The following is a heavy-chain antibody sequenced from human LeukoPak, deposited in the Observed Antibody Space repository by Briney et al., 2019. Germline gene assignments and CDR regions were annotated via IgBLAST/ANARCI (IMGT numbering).Heavy chain of an antibody. J-gene: IGHJ5*01. Sequence: GGSLQLSCKGSGYRFTSYWIGWARQMPGEGLEWMGIIYPGDSDTQYSPSFQGQVTTSADKSTNTASLQWSGLKASDSATYYCARPRWYDSMSGGGFDSWGQGTLVTVSS. CDR3: ARPRWYDSMSGGGFDS. CDR2: IYPGDSDT. V-gene: IGHV5-51*01. D-gene: IGHD6-13*01. CDR1: GYRFTSYW.